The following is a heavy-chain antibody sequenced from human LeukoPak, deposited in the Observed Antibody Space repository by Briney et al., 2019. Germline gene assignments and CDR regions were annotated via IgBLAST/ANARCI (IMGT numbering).Heavy chain of an antibody. CDR3: ARGGGAAAGRETDY. Sequence: GGSLRLSCAASGFIFSSYSMDWVRQAPGKGLEWISFISSSSTTIYYADSVKGRFTVSRDNAKNSLYLQMNSLTAEDTAVYYCARGGGAAAGRETDYWGQGTPVTVSS. V-gene: IGHV3-48*04. D-gene: IGHD6-25*01. CDR2: ISSSSTTI. CDR1: GFIFSSYS. J-gene: IGHJ4*02.